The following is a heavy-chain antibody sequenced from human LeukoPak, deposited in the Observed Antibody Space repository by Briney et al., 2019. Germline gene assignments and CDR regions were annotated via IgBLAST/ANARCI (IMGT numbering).Heavy chain of an antibody. CDR1: GYTFTGYY. Sequence: GASVKVSCKASGYTFTGYYMHWVRQAPGQGLEWMGIINPGGGSTSYAQKFQGRVTMTRDTSTSTVYMELSSLRSEDTAVYYCATNVGSSGMDVWGQGTTVTVSS. CDR2: INPGGGST. J-gene: IGHJ6*02. V-gene: IGHV1-46*01. CDR3: ATNVGSSGMDV.